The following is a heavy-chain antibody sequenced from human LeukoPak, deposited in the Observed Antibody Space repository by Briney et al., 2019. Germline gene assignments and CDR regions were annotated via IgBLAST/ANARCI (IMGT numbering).Heavy chain of an antibody. CDR3: ARDAEFYYGSGSYSSGIDV. CDR1: GGSISSVGYY. D-gene: IGHD3-10*01. CDR2: IYYSGNT. J-gene: IGHJ6*02. Sequence: SETLSLTCTVSGGSISSVGYYWSWIRQHPGKGLEWIGYIYYSGNTCYNPSLKSRVTISVDKSKSQFSLKLSSVTAADTAVYYCARDAEFYYGSGSYSSGIDVWGQGTTVTVSS. V-gene: IGHV4-31*03.